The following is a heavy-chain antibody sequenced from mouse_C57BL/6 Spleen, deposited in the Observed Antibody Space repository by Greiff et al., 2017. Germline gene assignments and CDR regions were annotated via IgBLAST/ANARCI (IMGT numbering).Heavy chain of an antibody. CDR1: GFTFTDYY. CDR3: ARYGDDYDWFAY. D-gene: IGHD2-4*01. Sequence: EVKLMESGGGLVQPGGSLSLSCAASGFTFTDYYMSWVRQPPGKALEWLGFIRNKANGYTTEYSASVKGRFTISRDNSQSILYLQMNALRAEDSATYYCARYGDDYDWFAYWGQGTLVTVSA. V-gene: IGHV7-3*01. CDR2: IRNKANGYTT. J-gene: IGHJ3*01.